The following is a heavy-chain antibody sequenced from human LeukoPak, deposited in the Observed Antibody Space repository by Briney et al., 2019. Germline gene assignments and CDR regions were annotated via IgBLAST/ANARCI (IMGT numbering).Heavy chain of an antibody. V-gene: IGHV3-48*01. CDR1: GFTFSSYS. D-gene: IGHD4-23*01. CDR3: ARDHRWGFDY. Sequence: GGSLRLSCAASGFTFSSYSMNWVRQAPGKGLEWVAYIRTTTPTIYYADSVKGRFTISRDDAKNSLSLQMNSLRVEDTAIYYCARDHRWGFDYWGQGSLVTVSS. CDR2: IRTTTPTI. J-gene: IGHJ4*02.